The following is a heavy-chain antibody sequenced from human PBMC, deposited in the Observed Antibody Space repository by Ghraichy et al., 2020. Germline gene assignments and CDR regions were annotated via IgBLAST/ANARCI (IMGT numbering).Heavy chain of an antibody. D-gene: IGHD6-19*01. V-gene: IGHV4-59*01. Sequence: SETLSLTCTVSGGSMTNYYWSWIRQPPGKGLDWIGYISYSGSTNYNASLQSRVTISVDTSKNQFSLKLSSVTVADTAVYFCARGDGWYLPWGQGTLVTVSP. CDR3: ARGDGWYLP. J-gene: IGHJ4*02. CDR1: GGSMTNYY. CDR2: ISYSGST.